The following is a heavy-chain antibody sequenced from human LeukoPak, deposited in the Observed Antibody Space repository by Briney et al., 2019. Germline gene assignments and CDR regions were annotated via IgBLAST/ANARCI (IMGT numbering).Heavy chain of an antibody. V-gene: IGHV3-21*01. CDR3: ARGEAAAPKDY. Sequence: GGSLRLSCAASGFTFSSYSMNWVSQAPGKGLEWVSSISSSSSYIYYADSVKGRFTISRDNAKNSLYLQMNSLRAEDTAVYYCARGEAAAPKDYWGQGTLVTVSS. D-gene: IGHD6-13*01. CDR1: GFTFSSYS. J-gene: IGHJ4*02. CDR2: ISSSSSYI.